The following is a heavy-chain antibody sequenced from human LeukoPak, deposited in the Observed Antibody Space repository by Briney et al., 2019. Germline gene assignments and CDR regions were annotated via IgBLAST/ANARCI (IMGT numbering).Heavy chain of an antibody. CDR3: ARDLYCSGGSCYSLDNAFDI. CDR2: ISYDGSNK. Sequence: PGGSLRLSCAASGFTFSSYGMHWVRQAPGKGLEWVAVISYDGSNKYYADSVKGRFTISRDNAKNSLYLQMNSLRAEDTAVYYCARDLYCSGGSCYSLDNAFDIWGQGTMVTVSS. CDR1: GFTFSSYG. D-gene: IGHD2-15*01. V-gene: IGHV3-30*03. J-gene: IGHJ3*02.